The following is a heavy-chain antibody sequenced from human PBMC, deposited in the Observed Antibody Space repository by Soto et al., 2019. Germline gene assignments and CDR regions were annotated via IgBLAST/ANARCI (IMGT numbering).Heavy chain of an antibody. Sequence: EVQVLESGGGLVQPGGSLRLSCEGSGFTVSSHAMTWIRQAPGKGPEWVSTVTADGGTYYADSVKGRFAMSRATSENTRYLQMNSRGSEDTAAYYCAPHVSCSGGSCQYDAFAIRGQRTMVTVSS. V-gene: IGHV3-23*01. J-gene: IGHJ3*02. CDR3: APHVSCSGGSCQYDAFAI. D-gene: IGHD2-15*01. CDR1: GFTVSSHA. CDR2: VTADGGT.